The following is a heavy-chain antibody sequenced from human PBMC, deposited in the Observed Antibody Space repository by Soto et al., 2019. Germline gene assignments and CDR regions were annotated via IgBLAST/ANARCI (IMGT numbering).Heavy chain of an antibody. Sequence: QVQLVQAGAEVKKPGASVKVSCKASGYTFTSYAMHWVRQAPGQRLEWLGWINAGNGNTKYSQKFQRRVTITRDTSASTDYMELSSLRSEDKAVYYCARDQTVTTSRYYYSGMDVWGQGTTVTVSS. V-gene: IGHV1-3*01. D-gene: IGHD4-17*01. J-gene: IGHJ6*02. CDR3: ARDQTVTTSRYYYSGMDV. CDR1: GYTFTSYA. CDR2: INAGNGNT.